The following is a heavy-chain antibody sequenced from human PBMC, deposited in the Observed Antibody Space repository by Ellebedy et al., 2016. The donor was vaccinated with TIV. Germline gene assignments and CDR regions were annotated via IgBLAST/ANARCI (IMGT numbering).Heavy chain of an antibody. V-gene: IGHV3-74*03. Sequence: GESLKISCEASGIIFSSYWMHWVRQAPGKGLLWVSRINSDGSSTTYADSVKGRFTISGDNAKNTVDLQMNSLRLEDTAVYYCATERSGSYYNYWGQGTLVTVSS. D-gene: IGHD1-26*01. J-gene: IGHJ4*02. CDR2: INSDGSST. CDR1: GIIFSSYW. CDR3: ATERSGSYYNY.